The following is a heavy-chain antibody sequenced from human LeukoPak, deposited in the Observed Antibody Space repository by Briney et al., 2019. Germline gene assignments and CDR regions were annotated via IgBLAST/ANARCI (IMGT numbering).Heavy chain of an antibody. D-gene: IGHD3-22*01. CDR2: ISSSSSSI. V-gene: IGHV3-48*04. Sequence: GGSLRLSCVASGFTISNYRMNWVRQAPGKGLEWVSNISSSSSSIFYADTVKGRFTISGDNAKNSLYLQMNSLRAEDTAVYYCARVPYYYDSSGYCDYWGQGTLVTVSS. J-gene: IGHJ4*02. CDR3: ARVPYYYDSSGYCDY. CDR1: GFTISNYR.